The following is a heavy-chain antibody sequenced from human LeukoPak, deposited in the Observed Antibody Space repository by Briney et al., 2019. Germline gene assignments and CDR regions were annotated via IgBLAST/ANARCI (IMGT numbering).Heavy chain of an antibody. Sequence: PGGSLRLSCAASGFTFSSYAMSWVRQAPGKGLEWVSAISGSGGSTYYADSVKGRFTISRDNSKNTLYLQMNSLRAEDTAVYYCASSGYSSSWYVGRPSDYWGQGTLVTVSS. V-gene: IGHV3-23*01. D-gene: IGHD6-13*01. CDR2: ISGSGGST. CDR3: ASSGYSSSWYVGRPSDY. CDR1: GFTFSSYA. J-gene: IGHJ4*02.